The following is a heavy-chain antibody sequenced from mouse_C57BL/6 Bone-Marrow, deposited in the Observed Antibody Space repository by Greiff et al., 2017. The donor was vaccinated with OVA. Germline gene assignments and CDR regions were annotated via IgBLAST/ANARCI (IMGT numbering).Heavy chain of an antibody. Sequence: VQLQQSGTVLARPGASVKMSCKTSGYTFTSYWMHWVKQRPGQGLEWIGAIYPGNSDTSYNQKFKGKAKLTAVTSASTAYLELRSLTNEAAGVDDCTKYGYDRAWFDYWGQGTLVTVSA. V-gene: IGHV1-5*01. CDR1: GYTFTSYW. J-gene: IGHJ3*01. D-gene: IGHD2-2*01. CDR2: IYPGNSDT. CDR3: TKYGYDRAWFDY.